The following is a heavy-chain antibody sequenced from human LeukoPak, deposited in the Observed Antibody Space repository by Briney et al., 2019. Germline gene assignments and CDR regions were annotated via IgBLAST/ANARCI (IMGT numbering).Heavy chain of an antibody. J-gene: IGHJ6*03. Sequence: SETLSLTCSVSGSSITGFHWGWIRQPPGKGLEWIGYIQASGTTKHNPSLKSRVTISMDTSKAQFSLNVNSVSAADTAVYYCARDLATVTGYYYYYMDVWGKGTTVTVSS. CDR3: ARDLATVTGYYYYYMDV. D-gene: IGHD4-11*01. V-gene: IGHV4-59*01. CDR1: GSSITGFH. CDR2: IQASGTT.